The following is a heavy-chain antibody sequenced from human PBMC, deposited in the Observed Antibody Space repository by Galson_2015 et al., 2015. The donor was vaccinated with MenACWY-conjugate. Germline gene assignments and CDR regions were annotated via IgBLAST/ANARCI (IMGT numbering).Heavy chain of an antibody. CDR1: GFSFGNFG. Sequence: SLRLSCATSGFSFGNFGLSWFRQAPGKGLEWVGFIRSEPYGGTTEYAASVKGRFTISTDDSKSIAYLQMNSLKAEDTAVYYCTRVWVGSSGRAYLPDYWGQGTLVTVSS. CDR2: IRSEPYGGTT. D-gene: IGHD6-19*01. CDR3: TRVWVGSSGRAYLPDY. V-gene: IGHV3-49*03. J-gene: IGHJ4*02.